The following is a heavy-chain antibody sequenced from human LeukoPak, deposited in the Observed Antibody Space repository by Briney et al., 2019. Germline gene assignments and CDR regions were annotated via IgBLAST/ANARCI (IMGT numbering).Heavy chain of an antibody. Sequence: SETLSLTFTVSGGSVSSGRYYWGWIRQPPGKGLEWIESISYSGSTYYNPSLKGRVTISFDTSKNQFSLKLSSVTAADTAVYYCARAEDEIGELRYYYYYYMDVWGKGTTVTVSS. J-gene: IGHJ6*03. CDR1: GGSVSSGRYY. CDR2: ISYSGST. CDR3: ARAEDEIGELRYYYYYYMDV. V-gene: IGHV4-39*01. D-gene: IGHD3-10*01.